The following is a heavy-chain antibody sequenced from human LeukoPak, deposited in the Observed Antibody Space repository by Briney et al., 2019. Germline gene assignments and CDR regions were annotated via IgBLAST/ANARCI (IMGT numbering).Heavy chain of an antibody. V-gene: IGHV3-74*01. J-gene: IGHJ4*02. CDR3: ARVRYCSGGSCFPDY. CDR2: IYGDGSSI. D-gene: IGHD2-15*01. CDR1: GFTFSSYW. Sequence: PGGPLRLSCAASGFTFSSYWMHWVRQAPGKGLVWVSRIYGDGSSISYADSVKGRFTISRDNAKNTLYLQMNSLRDEDTAVYYCARVRYCSGGSCFPDYWGQGTLVTVSS.